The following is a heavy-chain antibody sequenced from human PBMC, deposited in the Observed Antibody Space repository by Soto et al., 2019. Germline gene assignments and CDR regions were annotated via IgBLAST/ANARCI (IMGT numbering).Heavy chain of an antibody. Sequence: SETLSLTCTVSGASISSGGYYWTWIRQHPGKGLEWIGYIYYSGITYYNPSLKSRVTISVDTSKNQFSLNLSSVTAADTAEYYCARQGSSSIYYYGMDVWGQGTTVTVSS. V-gene: IGHV4-31*03. CDR3: ARQGSSSIYYYGMDV. CDR2: IYYSGIT. D-gene: IGHD6-6*01. CDR1: GASISSGGYY. J-gene: IGHJ6*02.